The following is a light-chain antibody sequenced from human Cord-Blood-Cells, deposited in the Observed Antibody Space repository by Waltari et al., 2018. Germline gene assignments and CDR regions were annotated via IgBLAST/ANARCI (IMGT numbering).Light chain of an antibody. CDR1: QSVSSRY. V-gene: IGKV3-20*01. J-gene: IGKJ1*01. CDR2: GAS. Sequence: EIVSPLSPGTPSLSPGERATISCRAMQSVSSRYLAWYQQKPGQAPRLRIYGASSRAPGIHDRFSGSGSGTDFTLTISRLEPEDFAVYYCEEDGSSPKTFGQGTKVEIK. CDR3: EEDGSSPKT.